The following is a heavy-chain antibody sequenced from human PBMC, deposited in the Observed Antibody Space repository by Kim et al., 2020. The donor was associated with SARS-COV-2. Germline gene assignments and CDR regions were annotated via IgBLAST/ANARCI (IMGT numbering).Heavy chain of an antibody. D-gene: IGHD1-26*01. CDR3: ASGWESAARGEWFDP. J-gene: IGHJ5*02. V-gene: IGHV3-11*06. Sequence: SVKGRFTISRDNAQKSLFLQMNSLRDEDTAVYHCASGWESAARGEWFDPWGQGTLVTVSS.